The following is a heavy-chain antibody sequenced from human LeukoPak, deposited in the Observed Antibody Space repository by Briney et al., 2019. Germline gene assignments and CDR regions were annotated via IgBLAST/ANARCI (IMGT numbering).Heavy chain of an antibody. CDR1: GFTFISYS. CDR2: ISSSSSYI. Sequence: PGGSLRLSCAASGFTFISYSMNWVRQAPGKGLEWVSSISSSSSYIYYADSVKGRFTISRDNAKNSLYLQMNSLRAEDTAVYYCARASNSGYDLNWFDPWGQGTLVTVSS. CDR3: ARASNSGYDLNWFDP. V-gene: IGHV3-21*01. D-gene: IGHD5-12*01. J-gene: IGHJ5*02.